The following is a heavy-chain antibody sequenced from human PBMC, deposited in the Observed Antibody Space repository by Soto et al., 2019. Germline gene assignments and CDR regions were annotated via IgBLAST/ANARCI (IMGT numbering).Heavy chain of an antibody. J-gene: IGHJ6*03. Sequence: GGSLRLSCAASGFTFSSYSMNWVRQAPGKGLEWVSYISSSSSTIYYADSVKGRFTISRDNAKNSLYLQMNSLRAEDTAVYYCARDRVHGGKIDMDVWGKGTTVTVSS. CDR1: GFTFSSYS. CDR2: ISSSSSTI. D-gene: IGHD4-17*01. V-gene: IGHV3-48*01. CDR3: ARDRVHGGKIDMDV.